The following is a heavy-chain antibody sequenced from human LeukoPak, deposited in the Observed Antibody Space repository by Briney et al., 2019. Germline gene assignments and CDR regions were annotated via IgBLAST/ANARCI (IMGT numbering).Heavy chain of an antibody. V-gene: IGHV4-39*07. CDR3: ARGRNHLVRHFDY. Sequence: SETLSLTCTVSGGSISSSFYYWGWIRQPPGKGLEWIGYISYTGSTYYNSSLKSRVIISRDTSKNQFSLKLSSVTAADTAVYYCARGRNHLVRHFDYWGQGTLVTVSS. CDR2: ISYTGST. CDR1: GGSISSSFYY. D-gene: IGHD6-13*01. J-gene: IGHJ4*02.